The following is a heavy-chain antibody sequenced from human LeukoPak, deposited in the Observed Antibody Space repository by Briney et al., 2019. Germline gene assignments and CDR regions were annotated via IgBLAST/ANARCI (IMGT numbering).Heavy chain of an antibody. J-gene: IGHJ4*02. V-gene: IGHV3-21*01. CDR2: ISSSSSYI. Sequence: GRSLRLSCAASGFTFSSYSMNWVRQAPGKGLEWVSSISSSSSYIYYADSVKGRFTISRDNAKNSLYLQMNSLRAEDTAVYYCARDMLVIEMATPTGDYWGQGTLVTVSS. CDR1: GFTFSSYS. D-gene: IGHD5-24*01. CDR3: ARDMLVIEMATPTGDY.